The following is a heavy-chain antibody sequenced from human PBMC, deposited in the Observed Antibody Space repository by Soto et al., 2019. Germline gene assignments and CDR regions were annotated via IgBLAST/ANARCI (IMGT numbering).Heavy chain of an antibody. CDR1: GFSLTTSGVG. Sequence: QITLNESGPTQVNPRQTLTLTCTFSGFSLTTSGVGVGWIRQSPGKAPEWLALIYWDDDKRYSPSLKSRLTITKDNSKNQVVLTMADLDPADTATYYCGHRVLRTVFGLVTTTAIYFDFWGQGTPVAVSS. CDR3: GHRVLRTVFGLVTTTAIYFDF. D-gene: IGHD3-3*01. CDR2: IYWDDDK. J-gene: IGHJ4*02. V-gene: IGHV2-5*02.